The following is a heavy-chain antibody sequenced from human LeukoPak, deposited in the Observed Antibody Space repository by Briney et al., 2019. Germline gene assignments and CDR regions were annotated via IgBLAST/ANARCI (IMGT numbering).Heavy chain of an antibody. CDR2: INPSGGST. D-gene: IGHD3-3*01. Sequence: ASVKVSCKASGYTFTSYYMRWVRQAPGQGLEWMGIINPSGGSTSYAQKFQGRVTMTRDTSTSTVYMELSSLRSEDTAVYYCARAGTYDFWSGYYYYYYGMDVWGQGTTVTVSS. V-gene: IGHV1-46*01. J-gene: IGHJ6*02. CDR3: ARAGTYDFWSGYYYYYYGMDV. CDR1: GYTFTSYY.